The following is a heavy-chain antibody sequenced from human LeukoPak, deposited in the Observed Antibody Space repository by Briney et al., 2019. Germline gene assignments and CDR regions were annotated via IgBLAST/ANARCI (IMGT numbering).Heavy chain of an antibody. CDR3: ARGGGDGSGPGY. D-gene: IGHD3-10*01. CDR2: VYYSGST. J-gene: IGHJ4*02. V-gene: IGHV4-30-4*01. CDR1: GGSISSGDYY. Sequence: SETLSLTCTVSGGSISSGDYYWSWIRQPPGKGLEWIGYVYYSGSTYYNPSLKSRVTISVDTSKNQFSLKLSSVTAADTAVYYCARGGGDGSGPGYWGQGTLVTVSS.